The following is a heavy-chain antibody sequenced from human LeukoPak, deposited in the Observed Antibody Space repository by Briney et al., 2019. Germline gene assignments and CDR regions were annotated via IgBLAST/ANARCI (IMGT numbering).Heavy chain of an antibody. J-gene: IGHJ6*02. CDR3: ARDTDSSGWYWSPHYYYGMDV. CDR2: ISAYNGNT. CDR1: GYTFTSYG. V-gene: IGHV1-18*01. D-gene: IGHD6-19*01. Sequence: ASVKVSCKASGYTFTSYGISWVRQAPGQGLEWMGWISAYNGNTNYAQKLQGRVTMTTDTSTSTAYMELRSLRSDDTAVYYCARDTDSSGWYWSPHYYYGMDVWGQGTTVTVSS.